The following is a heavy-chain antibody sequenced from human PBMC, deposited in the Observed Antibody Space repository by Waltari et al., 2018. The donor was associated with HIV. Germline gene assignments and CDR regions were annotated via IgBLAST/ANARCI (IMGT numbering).Heavy chain of an antibody. D-gene: IGHD6-25*01. CDR2: ISPNTGGT. Sequence: QVQLVQSGAEVKKPGASVTVSCKTSGAIFIGYSIHWVRQAPGQGLGWMGWISPNTGGTRFAQRFQGRVTVTRDTSETTVYMEVSGLTSDDTAIYYCARVSRRDGSRLFDYWGPGTLVTVSS. J-gene: IGHJ4*02. V-gene: IGHV1-2*02. CDR1: GAIFIGYS. CDR3: ARVSRRDGSRLFDY.